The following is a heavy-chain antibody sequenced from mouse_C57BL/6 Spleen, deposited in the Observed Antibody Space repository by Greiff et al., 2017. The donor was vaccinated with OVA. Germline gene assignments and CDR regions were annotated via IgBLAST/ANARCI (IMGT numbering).Heavy chain of an antibody. D-gene: IGHD1-1*01. Sequence: VQVVESGPELVKPGASVKISCKASGYAFSSSWMNWVKQRPGKGLEWIGRIYPGDGDTNYNGKFKGKATLTADKSSSTAYMQRSSLTSEDSAVYVCAGYYGSSYGFAYWGQGTLVTVSA. V-gene: IGHV1-82*01. CDR3: AGYYGSSYGFAY. J-gene: IGHJ3*01. CDR1: GYAFSSSW. CDR2: IYPGDGDT.